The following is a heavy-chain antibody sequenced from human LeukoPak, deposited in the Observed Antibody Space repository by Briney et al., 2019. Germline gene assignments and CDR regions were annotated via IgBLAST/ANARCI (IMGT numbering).Heavy chain of an antibody. D-gene: IGHD3-22*01. CDR2: ISGDGGST. J-gene: IGHJ4*02. Sequence: GGSLRLSCAASGFTFDDYAMHWVRQAPGKGLEWVSLISGDGGSTYYADSVKGRFTISRDNSKNSLYLQMNSLRTEDTALYYCATDMAYYDSQYSSCCGQASPVTVSS. CDR1: GFTFDDYA. CDR3: ATDMAYYDSQYSSC. V-gene: IGHV3-43*02.